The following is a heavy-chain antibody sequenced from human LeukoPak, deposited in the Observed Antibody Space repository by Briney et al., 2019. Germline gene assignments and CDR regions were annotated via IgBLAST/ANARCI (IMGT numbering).Heavy chain of an antibody. CDR3: ARDYVYGSGRLEVDY. V-gene: IGHV1-46*01. D-gene: IGHD3-10*01. Sequence: ASVKVSCKASAYTFTNYYLHWVRQAPGQGLEWIGIINPSGGSTSYAQKFQGRVTMTKDTSISTAYMELSRLRSDDTAVYYCARDYVYGSGRLEVDYWGQGTLVTVSS. J-gene: IGHJ4*02. CDR1: AYTFTNYY. CDR2: INPSGGST.